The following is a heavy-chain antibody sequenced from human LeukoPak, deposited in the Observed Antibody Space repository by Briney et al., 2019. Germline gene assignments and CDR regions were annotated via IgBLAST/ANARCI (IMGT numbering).Heavy chain of an antibody. Sequence: GGSLRLSCAASGFTFSNYAMSWVRQAPGKGLEWVSAISGSGGSTYYADSVKGRFTISRDNSRITLYPQMNSLRADDTAVYYCARGLLGWFDPWGQGTLVTVSS. CDR3: ARGLLGWFDP. CDR1: GFTFSNYA. CDR2: ISGSGGST. J-gene: IGHJ5*02. V-gene: IGHV3-23*01.